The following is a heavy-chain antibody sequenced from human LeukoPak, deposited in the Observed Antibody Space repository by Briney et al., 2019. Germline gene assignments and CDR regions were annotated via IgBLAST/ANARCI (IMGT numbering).Heavy chain of an antibody. V-gene: IGHV3-30*03. CDR1: GFTFSSYG. CDR3: ARDRGATSYYYAMDV. CDR2: ISYDGRNK. Sequence: PGRSLRLSCAASGFTFSSYGMHWGRQGPGKGLEWGADISYDGRNKYYAESVEGRFTISRDNSKNTLYVQMNSLTPEDTALYYCARDRGATSYYYAMDVCGQGTTVTVSS. J-gene: IGHJ6*02.